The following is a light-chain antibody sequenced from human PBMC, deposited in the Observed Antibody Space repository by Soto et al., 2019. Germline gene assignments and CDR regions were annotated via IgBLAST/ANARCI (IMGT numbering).Light chain of an antibody. CDR1: HSIDTS. J-gene: IGKJ1*01. CDR3: QQYNSYSA. CDR2: DAS. V-gene: IGKV1-5*01. Sequence: DIQMTQSPSALSASLGDRVTITCRASHSIDTSLAWYQQRPGKAPNILIFDASSLASGVPSRFSGGGSGKDFTLTISSLQPDDFATYYCQQYNSYSAFGQGTKVDIK.